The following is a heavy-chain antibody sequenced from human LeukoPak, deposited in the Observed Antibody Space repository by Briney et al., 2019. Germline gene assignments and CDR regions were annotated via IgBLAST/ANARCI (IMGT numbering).Heavy chain of an antibody. J-gene: IGHJ3*02. Sequence: SVKVSCKASGGTFSSYAISWVRQAPGQGLEWMGGIIPIFGTANYAQKFQGRVTITADESTSTAYMELSSLRSEDTAVHYCARDADIIDSIGWYAGNAFDIWGQGTMVTVSS. CDR2: IIPIFGTA. D-gene: IGHD6-19*01. V-gene: IGHV1-69*01. CDR3: ARDADIIDSIGWYAGNAFDI. CDR1: GGTFSSYA.